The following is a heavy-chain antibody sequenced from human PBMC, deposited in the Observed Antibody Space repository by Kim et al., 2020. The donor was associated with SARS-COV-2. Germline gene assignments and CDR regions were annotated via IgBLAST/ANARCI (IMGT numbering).Heavy chain of an antibody. Sequence: SETLSLTCAVYGGSFSGYYWSWIRQPPGKGLEWIGEINHSGSTNYNPSLKSRVTISVDTSKNQFSLKLSSVTAADTAVYYCARKYSSSWSYYFDYWGQGTLVTVSS. V-gene: IGHV4-34*01. CDR3: ARKYSSSWSYYFDY. CDR2: INHSGST. CDR1: GGSFSGYY. J-gene: IGHJ4*02. D-gene: IGHD6-13*01.